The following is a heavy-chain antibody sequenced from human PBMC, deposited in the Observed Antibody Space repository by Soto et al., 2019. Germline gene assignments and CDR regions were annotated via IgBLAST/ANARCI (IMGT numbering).Heavy chain of an antibody. CDR3: AHRPSYCSGGSCYSGFDY. CDR2: IYWDDDK. V-gene: IGHV2-5*02. Sequence: QITXXXXXXXXVKPTQTLTLTCTFSGFSLSTSGVGVGWIRQPPGKALEWLALIYWDDDKRYSPSLKSRLTXPKDPXKNQVVLTMTNMDPVDTATYYCAHRPSYCSGGSCYSGFDYWGQGTLVTVSS. CDR1: GFSLSTSGVG. D-gene: IGHD2-15*01. J-gene: IGHJ4*02.